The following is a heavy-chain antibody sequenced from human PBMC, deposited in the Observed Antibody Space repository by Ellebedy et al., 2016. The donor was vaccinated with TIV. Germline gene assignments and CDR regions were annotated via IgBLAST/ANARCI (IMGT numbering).Heavy chain of an antibody. Sequence: MPSETLSLTCALSGGSISRTKWWNWLRQAQGKGLEWIGEIHHGGSTNYTPSLKSRVTISVDKSKNQFSLNLNSVTAADTAVDYFGRDSDKTVRGTLDYWGQGTLVTVSS. V-gene: IGHV4-4*02. D-gene: IGHD3-10*01. CDR2: IHHGGST. CDR3: GRDSDKTVRGTLDY. CDR1: GGSISRTKW. J-gene: IGHJ4*02.